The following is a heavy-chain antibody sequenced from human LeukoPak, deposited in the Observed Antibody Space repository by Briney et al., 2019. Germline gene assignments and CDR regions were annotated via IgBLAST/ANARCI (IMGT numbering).Heavy chain of an antibody. J-gene: IGHJ5*02. V-gene: IGHV3-11*01. CDR1: GFTFSDYY. CDR2: ISSSGSTI. Sequence: GGSLRLSCAASGFTFSDYYMSWIRQAPGKGLEWVSYISSSGSTIYYADSVKGRFTISRDNAKNSLYLQMNSLRAEGTAVYYCARDACHHDSRTGGGDACNWFDPWGQGTLVTVSS. CDR3: ARDACHHDSRTGGGDACNWFDP. D-gene: IGHD3-16*01.